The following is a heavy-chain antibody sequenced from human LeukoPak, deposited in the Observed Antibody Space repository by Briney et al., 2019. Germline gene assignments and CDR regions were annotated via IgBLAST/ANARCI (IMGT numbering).Heavy chain of an antibody. V-gene: IGHV4-59*01. Sequence: SETLSLTCTVSGGSISSYYWNWIRQTPGKGLEWIGYVYFSGSTKYNPSLNSRVTISVDMSKNQFSLKLTSVTAADTAVYYCAREGSIAMIRGAIPTAWDVWGKGTTVTISS. J-gene: IGHJ6*04. CDR1: GGSISSYY. D-gene: IGHD3-10*01. CDR2: VYFSGST. CDR3: AREGSIAMIRGAIPTAWDV.